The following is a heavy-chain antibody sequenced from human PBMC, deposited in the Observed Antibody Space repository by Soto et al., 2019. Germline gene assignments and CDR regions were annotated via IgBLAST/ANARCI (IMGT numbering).Heavy chain of an antibody. V-gene: IGHV1-3*01. J-gene: IGHJ5*02. CDR1: GYTFTRYG. CDR3: ATSAFSITIFGVVNGFEP. Sequence: SVKVSCKASGYTFTRYGMHWVRHAPGQRLEWMGWINAGNGNTKYSQKFQGRVTITRDTSASTAYMELSSLRSEDTAVYYCATSAFSITIFGVVNGFEPWGQGTLVTGSS. D-gene: IGHD3-3*01. CDR2: INAGNGNT.